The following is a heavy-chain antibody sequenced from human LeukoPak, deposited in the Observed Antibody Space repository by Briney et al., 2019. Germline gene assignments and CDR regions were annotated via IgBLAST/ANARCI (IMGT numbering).Heavy chain of an antibody. CDR3: ARWRDFDFWSGYYSPDYYYYYMDV. CDR2: INSDGSST. Sequence: GGSLRLSCAASGFTFSSYWMHWVRQAPGKGLVWVSRINSDGSSTSYADSVKGRFTISRDNANNTLYLQMNSLRPEDTAVYYCARWRDFDFWSGYYSPDYYYYYMDVWGKGTTVTVSS. V-gene: IGHV3-74*01. CDR1: GFTFSSYW. D-gene: IGHD3-3*01. J-gene: IGHJ6*03.